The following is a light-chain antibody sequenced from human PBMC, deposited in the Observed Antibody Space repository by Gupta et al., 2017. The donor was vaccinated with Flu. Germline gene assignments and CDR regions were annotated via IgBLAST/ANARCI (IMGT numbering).Light chain of an antibody. CDR1: QSLLHSNGYNY. V-gene: IGKV2-28*01. CDR3: MQALQTPPT. J-gene: IGKJ1*01. Sequence: ISCRSSQSLLHSNGYNYLDWYLQKPGQSPQLLIYLGSNRASGVPDRFSGSGSGTDFTLKISRVEAEDVGVYYCMQALQTPPTFGQGTKVEIK. CDR2: LGS.